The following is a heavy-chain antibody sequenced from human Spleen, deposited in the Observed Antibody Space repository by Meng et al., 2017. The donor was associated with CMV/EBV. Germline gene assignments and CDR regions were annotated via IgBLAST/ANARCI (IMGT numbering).Heavy chain of an antibody. CDR1: GGSISSSDYY. D-gene: IGHD1/OR15-1a*01. J-gene: IGHJ5*02. CDR2: IYHSGST. V-gene: IGHV4-39*07. Sequence: SETLSLTCTVSGGSISSSDYYWGWIRQPPGKGLEWIGSIYHSGSTYYNPSLKSRVTISVDTSNNQFSLTLNSVTAADTAVYYCARGLWTMTVTGTDHWYDPWGQGTLVTVSS. CDR3: ARGLWTMTVTGTDHWYDP.